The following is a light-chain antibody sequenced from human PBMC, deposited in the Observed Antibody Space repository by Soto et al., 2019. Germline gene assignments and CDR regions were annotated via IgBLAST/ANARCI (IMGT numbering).Light chain of an antibody. CDR3: QQYNNLPWT. V-gene: IGKV1-33*01. J-gene: IGKJ1*01. CDR2: DAS. CDR1: QGISNY. Sequence: DIQITHSPSAISSSVLYIFTITCRASQGISNYLNWYQQKPGKAPKLLIYDASNLETGVPSRFSGSRSGTDFTLTISSLQPEDIATYYCQQYNNLPWTFGQGTKV.